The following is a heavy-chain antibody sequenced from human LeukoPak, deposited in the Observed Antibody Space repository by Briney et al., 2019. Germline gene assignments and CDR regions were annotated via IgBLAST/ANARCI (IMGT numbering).Heavy chain of an antibody. V-gene: IGHV4-61*09. CDR1: GGSISSGSYY. CDR3: ARVRGTEAIDY. Sequence: SQTLSLTCTVSGGSISSGSYYWSWIRQPAGKGLEWIGEINHSGNINYNPSLKSRFTILVDTSKNQFSLRMRSVTAADTAVYYCARVRGTEAIDYWSQGTLVTVSS. J-gene: IGHJ4*02. D-gene: IGHD6-25*01. CDR2: INHSGNI.